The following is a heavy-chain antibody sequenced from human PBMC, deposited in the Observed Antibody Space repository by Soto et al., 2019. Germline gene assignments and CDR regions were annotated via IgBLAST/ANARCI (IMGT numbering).Heavy chain of an antibody. J-gene: IGHJ6*02. V-gene: IGHV1-69*13. D-gene: IGHD4-4*01. CDR3: AGAYMTTGYYYYGMDV. CDR1: GGTFSSYA. Sequence: ASVKVSCKASGGTFSSYAISWVRQAPGQGLEWMGGIIPIFGTANYAQKFQGRVTITADESTSTAYMELSSLRSEDTAVYYCAGAYMTTGYYYYGMDVWGQGTTVTVSS. CDR2: IIPIFGTA.